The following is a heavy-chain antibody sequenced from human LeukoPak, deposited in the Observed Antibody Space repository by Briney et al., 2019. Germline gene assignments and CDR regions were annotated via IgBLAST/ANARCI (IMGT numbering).Heavy chain of an antibody. CDR3: ARPRGGDIAAALGY. Sequence: GRSLRLSCVASGFTFSSYAMHWVRQAPGKGLEWVAVTSYDGRNKYYADSVKGRFTISRDNSKNTLYLQVDGLRAEDTAVYYCARPRGGDIAAALGYWGQGTPVTVSS. V-gene: IGHV3-30*04. CDR1: GFTFSSYA. D-gene: IGHD6-13*01. J-gene: IGHJ4*02. CDR2: TSYDGRNK.